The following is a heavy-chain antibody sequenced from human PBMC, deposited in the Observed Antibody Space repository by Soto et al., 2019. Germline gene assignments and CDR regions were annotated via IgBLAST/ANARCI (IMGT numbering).Heavy chain of an antibody. CDR3: ARVGGSYYYGSGSYYSFDY. CDR1: GFTFSSYE. CDR2: ISSSGSTI. D-gene: IGHD3-10*01. Sequence: GVLRLSCAASGFTFSSYEMNWVRQAPGKGLEWVSYISSSGSTIYYADSVKGRFTISRDNAKNSLYLQMNSLRAEDTAVYYCARVGGSYYYGSGSYYSFDYWGQGTLVTVSS. V-gene: IGHV3-48*03. J-gene: IGHJ4*02.